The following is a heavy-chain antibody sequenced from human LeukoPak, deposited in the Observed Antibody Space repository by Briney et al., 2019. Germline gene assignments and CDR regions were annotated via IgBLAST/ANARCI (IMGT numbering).Heavy chain of an antibody. CDR1: GYTLTSYD. V-gene: IGHV1-46*01. CDR3: ASSAAAGYYYYMDV. J-gene: IGHJ6*03. D-gene: IGHD6-13*01. Sequence: GASVKVSCKASGYTLTSYDINWVRQPPGRGREWVGIINPSGGSTSYAQKFQGRVTMTRDTSTSTVYMELSSLRSEDTAVYYCASSAAAGYYYYMDVWGKGTTVTISS. CDR2: INPSGGST.